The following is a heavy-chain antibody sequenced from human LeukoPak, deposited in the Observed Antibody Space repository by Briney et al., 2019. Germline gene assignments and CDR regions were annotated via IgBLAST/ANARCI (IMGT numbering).Heavy chain of an antibody. J-gene: IGHJ4*02. CDR3: AKGGVSNTIFDY. CDR2: MHPGGSGQ. D-gene: IGHD3-10*01. Sequence: GGSLRLSCAASGFTFSSYAMSWVRQAPGKGLECVAYMHPGGSGQYSLDSVKGRFTISRDAAKNSLYLQMNSLRVEGTAIYYCAKGGVSNTIFDYWGQGTLVTVSS. V-gene: IGHV3-7*04. CDR1: GFTFSSYA.